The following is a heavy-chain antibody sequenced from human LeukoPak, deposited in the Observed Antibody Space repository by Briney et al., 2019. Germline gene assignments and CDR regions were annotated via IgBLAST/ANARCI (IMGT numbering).Heavy chain of an antibody. J-gene: IGHJ2*01. CDR2: INHSGST. V-gene: IGHV4-34*01. CDR1: GGSFSGYY. Sequence: SETLSLTCAVYGGSFSGYYWSWIRQPPGKGLEWIGEINHSGSTNYKPSLKSRVTISVDTSKNQFSLKLSSVTAADTAVYYCARGRGIQLWFSPGHFDLWGRGTLVTVSS. CDR3: ARGRGIQLWFSPGHFDL. D-gene: IGHD5-18*01.